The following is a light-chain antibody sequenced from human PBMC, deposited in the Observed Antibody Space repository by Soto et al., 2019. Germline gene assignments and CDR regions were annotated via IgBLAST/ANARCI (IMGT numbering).Light chain of an antibody. CDR3: QHRYNWPIT. J-gene: IGKJ4*01. CDR2: DAS. V-gene: IGKV3-11*01. Sequence: IVLTRSPATLSVSPGETATLRCRASENINTYLAWYQQKPGQAPKLLIYDASNRATGIPARFSASGSGTDLTLSISSLEPEDFAVYYCQHRYNWPITFGGGTKVDIK. CDR1: ENINTY.